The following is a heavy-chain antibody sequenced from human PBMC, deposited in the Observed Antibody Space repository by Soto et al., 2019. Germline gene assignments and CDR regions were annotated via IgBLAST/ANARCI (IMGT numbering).Heavy chain of an antibody. Sequence: ASVKVSCKASGYTFTSYAMNWVRQAPGQGLEWMGWINTNTGNPTYAQGFTGRFVFSLDTSVSTAYLQICSLKAEDTAVYYCARAATYYVFWGGYPTYYYYYMDVWGKGTTVTVSS. CDR3: ARAATYYVFWGGYPTYYYYYMDV. CDR1: GYTFTSYA. J-gene: IGHJ6*03. CDR2: INTNTGNP. V-gene: IGHV7-4-1*01. D-gene: IGHD3-3*01.